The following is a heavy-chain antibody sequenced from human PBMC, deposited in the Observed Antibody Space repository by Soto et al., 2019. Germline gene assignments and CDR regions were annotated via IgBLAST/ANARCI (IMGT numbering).Heavy chain of an antibody. Sequence: PGGSLRLSCAPSGFTFSDYYMSCIRQAPGKGLEWVSYISSSGNTIYYADSVKGRFTISRDNAKNSLYLQMNSLRAEDTAVYYCASPSGNYYSHGIEFGSWGQGTLVSVSS. J-gene: IGHJ4*02. CDR1: GFTFSDYY. D-gene: IGHD1-26*01. V-gene: IGHV3-11*01. CDR2: ISSSGNTI. CDR3: ASPSGNYYSHGIEFGS.